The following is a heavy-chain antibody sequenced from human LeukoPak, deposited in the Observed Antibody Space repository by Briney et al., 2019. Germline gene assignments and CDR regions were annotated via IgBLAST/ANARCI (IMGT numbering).Heavy chain of an antibody. D-gene: IGHD3-10*01. CDR3: AKGITMVRGVFGY. CDR2: IRYDGSNK. V-gene: IGHV3-30*02. J-gene: IGHJ4*02. CDR1: GFTFSRYA. Sequence: GGSLRLSCAASGFTFSRYAMHWVRQAPGKGLEWVAFIRYDGSNKYYADSVKGRFTISRDNSKNTLYLQMNSLRAEDTAVYYCAKGITMVRGVFGYWGQGTLVTVSS.